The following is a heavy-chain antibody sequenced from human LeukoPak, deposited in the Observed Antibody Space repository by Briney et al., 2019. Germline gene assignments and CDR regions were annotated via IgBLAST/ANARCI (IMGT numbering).Heavy chain of an antibody. V-gene: IGHV3-23*01. D-gene: IGHD3-10*01. Sequence: PGGSLRLSCAASVFTFSTFAISWVRQAPGKALEWVSAISGSGGSTFYADSVRGRFTISRDSSKNTLFLQMNSLRAEDTAVYYCVGSGSYSTYNHAITLYYFDFWGQGTLVTVSS. CDR3: VGSGSYSTYNHAITLYYFDF. CDR1: VFTFSTFA. J-gene: IGHJ4*02. CDR2: ISGSGGST.